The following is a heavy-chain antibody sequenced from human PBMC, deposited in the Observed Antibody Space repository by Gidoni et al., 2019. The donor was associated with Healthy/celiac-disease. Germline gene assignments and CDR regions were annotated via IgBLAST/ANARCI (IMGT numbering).Heavy chain of an antibody. Sequence: QVQLVQSGAEVKKPGASVKVSCKASGYTFTRSDINWVRQATGQGLEWMGWMNPTSGNTGYAQKFQGRVTMTRNTSISTAYMELSSLRSEDTAVYYCARGNRRLGVRLRPGSNWFDPWCQGTLVTVSS. CDR1: GYTFTRSD. CDR3: ARGNRRLGVRLRPGSNWFDP. J-gene: IGHJ5*02. V-gene: IGHV1-8*01. CDR2: MNPTSGNT. D-gene: IGHD3-16*01.